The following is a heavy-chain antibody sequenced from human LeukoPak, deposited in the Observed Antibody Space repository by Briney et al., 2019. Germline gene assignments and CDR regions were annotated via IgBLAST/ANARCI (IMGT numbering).Heavy chain of an antibody. CDR1: GFTFSSYW. J-gene: IGHJ4*02. D-gene: IGHD6-19*01. CDR2: IKQDGSEK. Sequence: GGSLRLSCGASGFTFSSYWMSWVRQAPGKGLEWVANIKQDGSEKYYVDSVKGRFTISRDNAKSSLYLRMSSLRAEDTAVYYCAREDIAVPGGDYWGQGTLVTVSS. CDR3: AREDIAVPGGDY. V-gene: IGHV3-7*01.